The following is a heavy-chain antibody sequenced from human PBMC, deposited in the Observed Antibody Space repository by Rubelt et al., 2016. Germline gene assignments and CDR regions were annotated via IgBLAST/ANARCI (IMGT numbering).Heavy chain of an antibody. CDR3: ARDLNGEYYFDY. J-gene: IGHJ4*02. Sequence: MHWVRQAPGQGLEWMGWINPNSGGTSYAQKFQGWVTMTRDTSISTAYMELSRLRSDDTAVYYCARDLNGEYYFDYWGQGTLVTVSS. V-gene: IGHV1-2*04. CDR2: INPNSGGT.